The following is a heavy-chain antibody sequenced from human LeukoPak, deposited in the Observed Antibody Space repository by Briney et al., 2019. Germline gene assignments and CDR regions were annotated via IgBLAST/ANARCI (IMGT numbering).Heavy chain of an antibody. J-gene: IGHJ4*02. CDR1: GFTFNRRG. CDR3: ARGHITMIVVVHY. D-gene: IGHD3-22*01. Sequence: GGSLRLSCAASGFTFNRRGMHWVRQAPGKGLEWVAVISYDGSNKYYADSVKGRFTISRDNSKNTLYLQMNSLRAEDTAVYYCARGHITMIVVVHYWGQGTLVTVSS. V-gene: IGHV3-30*19. CDR2: ISYDGSNK.